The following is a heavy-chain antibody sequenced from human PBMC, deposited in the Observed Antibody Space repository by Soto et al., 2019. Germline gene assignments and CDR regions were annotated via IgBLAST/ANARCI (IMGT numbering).Heavy chain of an antibody. D-gene: IGHD3-3*01. J-gene: IGHJ5*02. CDR2: IYYSGST. CDR1: GGSISSYY. CDR3: ARQPHNRGFWSGYYPLSWFDP. V-gene: IGHV4-59*08. Sequence: QVQLQESGPGLVKPSETLSLTCTVSGGSISSYYWSWIRQPPGKGLEWIGYIYYSGSTNYNPSLKSRVTISVDTSKNQFSLKLSSVTAADTAVYYCARQPHNRGFWSGYYPLSWFDPWGQGTLVTVSS.